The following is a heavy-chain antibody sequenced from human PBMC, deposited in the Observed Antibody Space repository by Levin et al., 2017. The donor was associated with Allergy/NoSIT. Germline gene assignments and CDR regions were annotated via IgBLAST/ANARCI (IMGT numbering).Heavy chain of an antibody. CDR2: ISYDGSNK. Sequence: GESLKISCAASGFTFRTYGMNWVRQAPGKGLEWVAVISYDGSNKSYADSVQGRFTISRDNSKNTLYLQMNSLRAEDTAVYFCAKDLGYCSGGSCRVMDAFEMWGQGTMVTVSS. CDR3: AKDLGYCSGGSCRVMDAFEM. V-gene: IGHV3-30*18. J-gene: IGHJ3*02. D-gene: IGHD2-15*01. CDR1: GFTFRTYG.